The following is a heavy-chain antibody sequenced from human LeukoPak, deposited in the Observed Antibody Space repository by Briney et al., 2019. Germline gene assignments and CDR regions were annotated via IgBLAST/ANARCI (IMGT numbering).Heavy chain of an antibody. V-gene: IGHV4-34*01. CDR2: IYNSGST. J-gene: IGHJ4*02. CDR3: VRAYDY. Sequence: PSETLSLTCAVYGGSFSGSNWSWIRQPPGKGLEWIGEIYNSGSTIYNPSLKSRVTISVDTSKNQFSLNLISVTAADTAVYYCVRAYDYWGQGTLVIVSS. CDR1: GGSFSGSN.